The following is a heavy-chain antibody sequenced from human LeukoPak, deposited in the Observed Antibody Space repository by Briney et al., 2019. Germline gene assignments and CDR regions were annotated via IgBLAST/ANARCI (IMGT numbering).Heavy chain of an antibody. V-gene: IGHV4-59*01. D-gene: IGHD3-22*01. J-gene: IGHJ3*02. Sequence: SETLSLTCTVSGDSISSYYWSWIRQPPGKGLEWIGYIYDSGSTNYNPSLKSRVTISVDTSKNQFSLKLSSVTAADTAVYFCACLTTAEAFDIWGEGTMVTVSS. CDR3: ACLTTAEAFDI. CDR2: IYDSGST. CDR1: GDSISSYY.